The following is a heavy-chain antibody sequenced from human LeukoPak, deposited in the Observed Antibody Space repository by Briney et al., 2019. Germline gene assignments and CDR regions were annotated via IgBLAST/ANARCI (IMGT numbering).Heavy chain of an antibody. CDR2: SSGSGDTT. J-gene: IGHJ4*02. CDR1: GFAFTTYH. V-gene: IGHV3-23*01. D-gene: IGHD1-26*01. CDR3: AKRSGSRGGCFDY. Sequence: GGSLRLSCAASGFAFTTYHMSWVRQVPGKGLEWVSASSGSGDTTYYADSVKGRFTISRDSSKNTLYLEMDSLRVEDTAVYYCAKRSGSRGGCFDYWGSGTLVTVSS.